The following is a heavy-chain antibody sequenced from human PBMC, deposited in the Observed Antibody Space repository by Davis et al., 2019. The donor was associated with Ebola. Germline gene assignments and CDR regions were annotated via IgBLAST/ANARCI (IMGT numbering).Heavy chain of an antibody. Sequence: GGSLRLSCAASGFTFGSDWMSWVRQAPGKGLEWVSAISGSGGSTYYADSVKGRFTISRDNSKNTLYLQMNSLRAEDTAVYYCAKGGDARGIAAAGTEAHYWGQGTLVTVSS. J-gene: IGHJ4*02. CDR1: GFTFGSDW. V-gene: IGHV3-23*01. CDR3: AKGGDARGIAAAGTEAHY. CDR2: ISGSGGST. D-gene: IGHD6-13*01.